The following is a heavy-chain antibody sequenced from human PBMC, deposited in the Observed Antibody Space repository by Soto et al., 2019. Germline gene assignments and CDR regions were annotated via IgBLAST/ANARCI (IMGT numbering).Heavy chain of an antibody. CDR2: IFYSGST. CDR1: GCSISSYY. CDR3: ARRYSSGFDY. Sequence: QVQLQESGPGLVKPSETLSLTCTVSGCSISSYYWSWIRQTPGKGLEWIGYIFYSGSTNYNPSLKSRVTISVDTSKNQFSLKLSSVTAADTAVYYCARRYSSGFDYWGQGTLVTVS. V-gene: IGHV4-59*08. D-gene: IGHD6-19*01. J-gene: IGHJ4*02.